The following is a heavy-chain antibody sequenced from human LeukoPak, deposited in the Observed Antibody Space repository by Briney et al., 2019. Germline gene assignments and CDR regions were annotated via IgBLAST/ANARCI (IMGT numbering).Heavy chain of an antibody. CDR1: GFTVSGNY. Sequence: GGSLRLSCAVSGFTVSGNYMSRVRQAPGKGLEWVSVMYSTGTTDYADSVKGRFTISRDNSKNTLYLQMNNLRAEDTAVYYCAREGGPYSSTLRGQWGQGTLVTVSS. CDR2: MYSTGTT. V-gene: IGHV3-53*01. CDR3: AREGGPYSSTLRGQ. D-gene: IGHD6-19*01. J-gene: IGHJ4*02.